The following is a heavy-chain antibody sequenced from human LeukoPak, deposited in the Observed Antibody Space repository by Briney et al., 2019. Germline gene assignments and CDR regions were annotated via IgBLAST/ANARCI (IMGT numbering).Heavy chain of an antibody. V-gene: IGHV3-74*01. CDR1: GFTFSTYW. CDR2: ITPDGSGT. D-gene: IGHD2-21*01. J-gene: IGHJ4*02. Sequence: EGSLRLSCAASGFTFSTYWMHWVRQAPGKGLVWVSRITPDGSGTIYADSVKGRFTISRDNAKNTLYLQMNSLRAEDTAVYYCARDYSLWWLTNWGQGTLVTVCS. CDR3: ARDYSLWWLTN.